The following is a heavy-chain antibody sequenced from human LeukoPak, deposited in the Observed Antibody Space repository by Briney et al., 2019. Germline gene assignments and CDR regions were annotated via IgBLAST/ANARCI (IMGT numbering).Heavy chain of an antibody. CDR3: TKDRRMTTVTCLDY. V-gene: IGHV3-23*01. Sequence: GGSLRLSCVASGFTFSPYWMSWVRQAPGKGLEWVSVISNNGGSTYYADSVKGRFTISRDNSKNTLFLQMNSLRAEDTGIYYCTKDRRMTTVTCLDYWGQGTLVTVSS. D-gene: IGHD4-17*01. J-gene: IGHJ4*02. CDR2: ISNNGGST. CDR1: GFTFSPYW.